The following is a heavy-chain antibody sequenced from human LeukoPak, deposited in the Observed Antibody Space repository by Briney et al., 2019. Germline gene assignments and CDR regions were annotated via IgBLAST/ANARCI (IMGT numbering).Heavy chain of an antibody. CDR3: ARSTVTNYYYYGMDV. CDR1: GGTFSSYA. Sequence: ASVKVPCKASGGTFSSYAISWVRQAPGQGLEWMGRIIPILGIANYAQKFQGRVAITADKSTSTAYMELSSLRSEDTAVYYCARSTVTNYYYYGMDVWGQGTTVTVSS. CDR2: IIPILGIA. J-gene: IGHJ6*02. D-gene: IGHD4-17*01. V-gene: IGHV1-69*04.